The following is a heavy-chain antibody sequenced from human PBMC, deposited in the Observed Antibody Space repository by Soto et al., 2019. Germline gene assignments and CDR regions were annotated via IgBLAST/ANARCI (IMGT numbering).Heavy chain of an antibody. D-gene: IGHD6-13*01. J-gene: IGHJ6*02. CDR2: IKKDGSEK. V-gene: IGHV3-7*01. CDR3: ARIASAGRGWDV. Sequence: EVQLVESGGGLVQPGGSLRLSCAASGFTFSSYWMSWVRQATVKGLEWVCNIKKDGSEKYYVDFMEGRFTISRDNAENSLYLQMNSLRAEDTAVYYCARIASAGRGWDVWGQGTTVVVSS. CDR1: GFTFSSYW.